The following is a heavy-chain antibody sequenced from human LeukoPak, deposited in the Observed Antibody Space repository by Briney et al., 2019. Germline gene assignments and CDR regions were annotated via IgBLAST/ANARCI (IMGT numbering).Heavy chain of an antibody. Sequence: PSETLSLTCTVSGGSVNSGSYYWNWIRQPPGKGLEWIGYIYYSGSTNYNPSLKSRVTISVDTSKNQFSLKLSSVTAADTAVYYCARVPYSSGWLNFDYWGQGTLVTVSS. CDR3: ARVPYSSGWLNFDY. CDR2: IYYSGST. J-gene: IGHJ4*02. V-gene: IGHV4-61*01. CDR1: GGSVNSGSYY. D-gene: IGHD6-19*01.